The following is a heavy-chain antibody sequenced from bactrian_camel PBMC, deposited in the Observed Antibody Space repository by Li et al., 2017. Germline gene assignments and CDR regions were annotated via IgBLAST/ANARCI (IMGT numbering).Heavy chain of an antibody. V-gene: IGHV3S40*01. D-gene: IGHD4*01. CDR1: GFTDITFSRYA. J-gene: IGHJ4*01. CDR3: ATGLVYSDYLKY. CDR2: IDLAGGST. Sequence: VQLVESGGGLVQPGRSLRLSCAASGFTDITFSRYAMSWVRQAPGKGLEWVSGIDLAGGSTYYADSVKGRFTISRDNAKNTVYLQMNSLKSEDTALYYCATGLVYSDYLKYWGQGTQVTVS.